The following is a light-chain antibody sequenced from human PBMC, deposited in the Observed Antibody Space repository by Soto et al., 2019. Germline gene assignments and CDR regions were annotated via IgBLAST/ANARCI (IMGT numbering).Light chain of an antibody. V-gene: IGKV1-9*01. CDR2: EES. CDR3: QQVKTYPRT. J-gene: IGKJ4*01. Sequence: DIHLTQSPSFLSASVGDRVTITCRPSQAVPNNMAWYPQKPGKPPKLLIYEESTLQSGVPSRFSGRKAGTQFTLTIDSLQPEDVATDYCQQVKTYPRTFGGGTKVDIK. CDR1: QAVPNN.